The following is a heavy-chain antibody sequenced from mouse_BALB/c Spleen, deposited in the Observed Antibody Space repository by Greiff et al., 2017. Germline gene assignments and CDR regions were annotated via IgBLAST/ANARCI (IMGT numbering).Heavy chain of an antibody. D-gene: IGHD1-1*01. V-gene: IGHV5-6*01. CDR1: GFTFSSYG. Sequence: VQLKESGGDLVKPGGSLKLSCAASGFTFSSYGMSWVRQTPDKRLEWVATISSGGSYTYYPDSVKGRFTISRDNAKNTLYLQMSSLKSEDTAMYYCARHLGSSYYYAMDYWGQGTSVTVSS. J-gene: IGHJ4*01. CDR2: ISSGGSYT. CDR3: ARHLGSSYYYAMDY.